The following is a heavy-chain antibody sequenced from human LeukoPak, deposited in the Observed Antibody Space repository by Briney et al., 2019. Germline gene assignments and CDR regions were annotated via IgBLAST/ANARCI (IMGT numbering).Heavy chain of an antibody. CDR1: GGSINNYY. J-gene: IGHJ4*02. D-gene: IGHD3-22*01. CDR2: ISYSGTT. Sequence: SETLSLTCSVSGGSINNYYWSWIRQPPGKGLEWIGYISYSGTTNYNPTLKSRVTLSVDTSKFSLQQSSVTAADTAVYYCARDQYYYYSTSNYRGLDYWGRGLLVTVSS. V-gene: IGHV4-59*01. CDR3: ARDQYYYYSTSNYRGLDY.